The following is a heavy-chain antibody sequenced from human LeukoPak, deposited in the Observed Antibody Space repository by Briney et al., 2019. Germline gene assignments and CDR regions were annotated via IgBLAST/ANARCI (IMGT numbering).Heavy chain of an antibody. D-gene: IGHD4-17*01. J-gene: IGHJ4*02. CDR1: GYTFTSYA. Sequence: GASVKVSCKASGYTFTSYAIHWVRQAPGQRLEWMGWINAGNGDTKYSQKFQGRVTITRDTSASTAYMEVSSLRSEDTAVYYCARDRWVTTVNFDYWGQGSLVTVSS. CDR2: INAGNGDT. V-gene: IGHV1-3*01. CDR3: ARDRWVTTVNFDY.